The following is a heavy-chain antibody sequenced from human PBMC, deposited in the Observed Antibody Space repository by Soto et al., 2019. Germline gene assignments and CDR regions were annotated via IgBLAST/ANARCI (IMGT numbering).Heavy chain of an antibody. J-gene: IGHJ3*02. Sequence: SETLSLTCAVSGGSISSGGYSWSWIRQPPGKGLEWIGYIYYSGSTNYNPSLKSRVTISVDTSKNQFSLKLSSVTAADTAVYYCARALVVVGASKDAFDIWGQGTMVTVSS. CDR3: ARALVVVGASKDAFDI. CDR2: IYYSGST. D-gene: IGHD2-15*01. CDR1: GGSISSGGYS. V-gene: IGHV4-61*08.